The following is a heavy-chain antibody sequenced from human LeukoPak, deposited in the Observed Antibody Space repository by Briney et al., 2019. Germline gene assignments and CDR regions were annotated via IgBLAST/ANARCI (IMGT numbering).Heavy chain of an antibody. V-gene: IGHV1-69*05. CDR3: ARGSVAVAGPFDY. J-gene: IGHJ4*02. CDR2: IIPIFGTA. CDR1: GGTFSSYA. D-gene: IGHD6-19*01. Sequence: SVRVSCKASGGTFSSYAISWVRQAPGQGLEWMGRIIPIFGTANYAQKFQGRVTITTDESTSTAYMELSSLRSEDTAVYYCARGSVAVAGPFDYWGQGTLVTVSS.